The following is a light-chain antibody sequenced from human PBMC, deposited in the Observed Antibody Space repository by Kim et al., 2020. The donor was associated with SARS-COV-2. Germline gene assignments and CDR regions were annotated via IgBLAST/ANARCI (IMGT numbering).Light chain of an antibody. CDR2: GAS. J-gene: IGKJ2*01. CDR3: QQYDSSPYT. V-gene: IGKV3-20*01. Sequence: EIVLTQSPGTLSSSPGERATLSCRASQSVSSSYLAWYQQKPGQAPMLLIYGASSRATGIPDRFSGSGSGTDFTLTISRLEPEDFAVYYCQQYDSSPYTFGQGTKLEI. CDR1: QSVSSSY.